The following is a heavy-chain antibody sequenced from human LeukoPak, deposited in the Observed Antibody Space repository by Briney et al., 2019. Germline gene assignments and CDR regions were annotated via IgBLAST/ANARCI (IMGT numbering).Heavy chain of an antibody. D-gene: IGHD2-21*01. CDR2: ISGSGGST. CDR1: GFTFSSYA. J-gene: IGHJ6*02. CDR3: AKGLTDVMTYYYYGMDV. V-gene: IGHV3-23*01. Sequence: GGSLRLSCAASGFTFSSYAMSWVRQAPGKGLEWVSAISGSGGSTYYADSVKGRFTISRDNSKNTLYLQMNSLRAEDTAVYYCAKGLTDVMTYYYYGMDVWGQGTTVTVSS.